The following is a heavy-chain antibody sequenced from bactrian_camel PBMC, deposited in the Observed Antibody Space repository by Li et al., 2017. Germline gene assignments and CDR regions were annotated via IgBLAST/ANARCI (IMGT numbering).Heavy chain of an antibody. Sequence: HVQLVESGGGSVQPGGSLRLSCVGSGLSVSDFSMAWFRQSPGKEREGVASITTRDGNTYHSDSVTGRFTISQDNAKNTVYLQMNSLKPEDTAMYYCAADDRSYVDIKCRARLGQGTQVTVS. V-gene: IGHV3S1*01. J-gene: IGHJ4*01. CDR2: ITTRDGNT. D-gene: IGHD3*01. CDR1: GLSVSDFS.